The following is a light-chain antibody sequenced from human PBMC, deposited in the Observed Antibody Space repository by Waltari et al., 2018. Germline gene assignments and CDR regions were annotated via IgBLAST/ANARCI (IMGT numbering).Light chain of an antibody. CDR1: QRISSD. CDR2: AAS. Sequence: EIVLTQSPATLSSSPGERATLSCRASQRISSDLAWYQQKPGQAPRLLIYAASTRATGIPDRFSGSGSETDFSLTISRLQPEDFAVYYCQHYVRLPATFGRGTKVEIK. V-gene: IGKV3D-15*01. CDR3: QHYVRLPAT. J-gene: IGKJ1*01.